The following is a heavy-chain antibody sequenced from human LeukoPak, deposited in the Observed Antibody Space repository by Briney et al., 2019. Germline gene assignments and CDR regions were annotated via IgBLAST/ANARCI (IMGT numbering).Heavy chain of an antibody. D-gene: IGHD3-22*01. CDR2: IIPIYGTA. CDR1: GGNFSISA. J-gene: IGHJ3*01. V-gene: IGHV1-69*13. CDR3: ATDLAKKYDSTGLDAFDV. Sequence: SVKVSCKSSGGNFSISAINWVRQAPGQGPEWMGGIIPIYGTANYVQKFQDRVTITADESTSTVYMELSSLRSEDTALYYCATDLAKKYDSTGLDAFDVWGQGTMVIVSS.